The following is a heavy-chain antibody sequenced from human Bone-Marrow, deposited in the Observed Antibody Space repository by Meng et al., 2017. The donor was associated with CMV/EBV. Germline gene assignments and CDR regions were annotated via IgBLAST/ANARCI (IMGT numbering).Heavy chain of an antibody. CDR1: GFTFSSYS. CDR3: ARVQGIPDY. Sequence: LACAASGFTFSSYSMHWVRQAQGKGLEWVSSISSSSSYIYYADSVKGRFTISRDNAQNSLYLQMNSLRAEDTAVYYCARVQGIPDYWCQGTLVTVSS. V-gene: IGHV3-21*01. J-gene: IGHJ4*02. D-gene: IGHD2-21*01. CDR2: ISSSSSYI.